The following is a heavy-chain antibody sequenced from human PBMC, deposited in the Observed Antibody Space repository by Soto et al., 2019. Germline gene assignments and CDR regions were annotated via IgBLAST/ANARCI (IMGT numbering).Heavy chain of an antibody. D-gene: IGHD5-18*01. J-gene: IGHJ6*02. V-gene: IGHV4-39*01. CDR3: ARPNKAMGNGYYGMDV. CDR1: GGSISSSSYY. CDR2: IYYSGTT. Sequence: PSETLSLTCAVSGGSISSSSYYWGWIRQPPGKGLEWIGSIYYSGTTYYNPSLKSRVTISVDTSKNQFSLRLSSVTAADKAVYYCARPNKAMGNGYYGMDVWGQGTTVTVSS.